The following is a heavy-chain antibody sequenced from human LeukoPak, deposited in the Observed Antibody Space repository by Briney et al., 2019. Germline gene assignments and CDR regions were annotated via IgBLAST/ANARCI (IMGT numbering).Heavy chain of an antibody. Sequence: GGSLRLSCAASGFTFSSYATQWVRQAPGRGLEWVAVILYDGSNKYYADSVKGRFTISRDNSKNTVYLQMNSLRAEDTAVYYCARDEREWELGAFDIWGQGTVVTVSS. D-gene: IGHD1-26*01. CDR2: ILYDGSNK. CDR3: ARDEREWELGAFDI. V-gene: IGHV3-30-3*01. CDR1: GFTFSSYA. J-gene: IGHJ3*02.